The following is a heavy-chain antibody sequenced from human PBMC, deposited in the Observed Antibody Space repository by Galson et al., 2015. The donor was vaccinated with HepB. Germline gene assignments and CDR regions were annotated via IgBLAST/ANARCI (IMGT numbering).Heavy chain of an antibody. D-gene: IGHD4-23*01. J-gene: IGHJ4*02. CDR2: ISSGSNYI. Sequence: SLRLSCAASGFTFSSYRMNWVRQAPGKGLEWLSSISSGSNYIYDADSVKGRFTISRDNTKNSLYLQMNYLGDEDTAVYYCARAREHNDGGNRGYFDSWGQGTLVTVSS. V-gene: IGHV3-21*06. CDR1: GFTFSSYR. CDR3: ARAREHNDGGNRGYFDS.